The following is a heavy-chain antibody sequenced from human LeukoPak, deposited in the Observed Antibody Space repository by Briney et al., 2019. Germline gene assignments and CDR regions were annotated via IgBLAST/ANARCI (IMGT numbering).Heavy chain of an antibody. CDR3: AKAITWEPVDWFDP. D-gene: IGHD1-26*01. Sequence: SGGSLRLSCAASGFTFSSYAMHWVRQAPGKGLEWVAVISYDGSNKYYADSVKGRFTISRDNSKNTLYLQMNSLRAEDTAVYYCAKAITWEPVDWFDPWGQGTLVTVSS. CDR2: ISYDGSNK. V-gene: IGHV3-30-3*01. CDR1: GFTFSSYA. J-gene: IGHJ5*02.